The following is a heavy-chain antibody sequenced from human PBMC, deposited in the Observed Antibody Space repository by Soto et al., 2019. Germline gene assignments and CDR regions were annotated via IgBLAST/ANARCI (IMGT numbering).Heavy chain of an antibody. CDR1: GFTFISYA. Sequence: GGSLRLSCAASGFTFISYAMSWVLQAPGKGLEWVSAISGSGGSTYYADSVKGRFTISRDNSKNTLYLQMNSLRAEDTAVYYCAKEGIYYYDSSGYGVRFEYWGPGTLVTVSS. J-gene: IGHJ4*02. D-gene: IGHD3-22*01. CDR3: AKEGIYYYDSSGYGVRFEY. V-gene: IGHV3-23*01. CDR2: ISGSGGST.